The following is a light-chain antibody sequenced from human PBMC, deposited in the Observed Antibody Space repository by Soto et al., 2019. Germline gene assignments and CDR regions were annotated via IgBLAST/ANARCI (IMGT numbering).Light chain of an antibody. CDR2: EVS. Sequence: QSVLTQPASVSGSPGQSITISCTGTSSDVGGYNYVSWYQQQAGKAPKLIIHEVSNRPSGVSNRFSGSKSGNTASLTISGLQAEDEADYYCSSYTSSSTYVFGTGTKVTVL. CDR1: SSDVGGYNY. CDR3: SSYTSSSTYV. V-gene: IGLV2-14*01. J-gene: IGLJ1*01.